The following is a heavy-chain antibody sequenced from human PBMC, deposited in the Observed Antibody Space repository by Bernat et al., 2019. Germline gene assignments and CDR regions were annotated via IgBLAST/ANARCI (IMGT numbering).Heavy chain of an antibody. J-gene: IGHJ6*02. V-gene: IGHV3-23*01. CDR1: GFTFSSYA. CDR2: ISGSGGST. Sequence: EVQLLESGGGLVQPGGSLRLSCAASGFTFSSYAMSWVRQAPGKGLEWVSAISGSGGSTYYADSVKGRFTISRDNSKNTLYLQMNSLRAEDTAVYYCARESLEGIWNYYYGMDVWGQGTMVTVSS. D-gene: IGHD2-15*01. CDR3: ARESLEGIWNYYYGMDV.